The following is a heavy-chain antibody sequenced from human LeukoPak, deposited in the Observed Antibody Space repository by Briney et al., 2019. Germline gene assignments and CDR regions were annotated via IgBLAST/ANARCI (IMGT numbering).Heavy chain of an antibody. D-gene: IGHD3-22*01. CDR1: GGSFSGYY. CDR2: INHSGST. V-gene: IGHV4-34*01. CDR3: ARALLYYYNSSGYYN. Sequence: SETLSLTCAVYGGSFSGYYWSWIRQPPGKGLEWIGEINHSGSTNYNPSLKSRVTISVDTSKNQFSLKLSSVTAADTAVYYCARALLYYYNSSGYYNWGQGPLVTVSP. J-gene: IGHJ4*02.